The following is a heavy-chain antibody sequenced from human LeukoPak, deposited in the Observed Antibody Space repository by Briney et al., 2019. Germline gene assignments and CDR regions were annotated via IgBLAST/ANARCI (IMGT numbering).Heavy chain of an antibody. CDR3: ARATYTSTWSKIDS. CDR2: INHSGST. D-gene: IGHD6-6*01. J-gene: IGHJ4*02. V-gene: IGHV4-34*01. CDR1: GGSFSGYY. Sequence: SETLSLTCAVYGGSFSGYYWSWIRQPPGKGLEWIGEINHSGSTNYNPSLKSRVTISVDTSKNQFSLKLTSVTAADTAFYYCARATYTSTWSKIDSWGQEILVTVSS.